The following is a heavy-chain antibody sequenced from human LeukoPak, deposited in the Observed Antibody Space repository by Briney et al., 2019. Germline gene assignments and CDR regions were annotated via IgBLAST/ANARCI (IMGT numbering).Heavy chain of an antibody. CDR2: ISSSGSIK. J-gene: IGHJ4*02. CDR1: GFTFSRYA. D-gene: IGHD4-17*01. CDR3: AREGAGGDRDC. V-gene: IGHV3-48*02. Sequence: PGGSLRLSCAASGFTFSRYAMSWVRRAPGKGLEWVSFISSSGSIKWDAGSGKGRFTTTRDNAKNSLYLQMNSRRDEDTAHYYCAREGAGGDRDCWGQGTLVTVSS.